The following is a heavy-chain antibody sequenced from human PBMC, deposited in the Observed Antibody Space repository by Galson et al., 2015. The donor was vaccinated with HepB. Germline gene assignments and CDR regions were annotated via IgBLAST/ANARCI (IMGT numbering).Heavy chain of an antibody. CDR1: GFTFSSYW. Sequence: SLRLSCAASGFTFSSYWMSWVRQAPGKGLEWVANIKQDGSEKYYVDSVKGRFTISRDNAKNSLYLQMNSLRAEDTAVYYCARGRRHDFYDSSGYYYFDYCCPGTLVTASS. CDR3: ARGRRHDFYDSSGYYYFDY. J-gene: IGHJ4*02. D-gene: IGHD3-22*01. V-gene: IGHV3-7*03. CDR2: IKQDGSEK.